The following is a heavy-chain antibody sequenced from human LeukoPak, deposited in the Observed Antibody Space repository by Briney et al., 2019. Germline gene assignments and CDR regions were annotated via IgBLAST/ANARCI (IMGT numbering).Heavy chain of an antibody. Sequence: PSETLSLTCTVSGGFISRNSFYWGWIRQPPGKGLEWIGSIYYSGTTYYNPSLKSRVTISVDTSKNQFSLKLSSVTAADTAVYYCARAVESRWFDPWGQGTLVTVSS. J-gene: IGHJ5*02. CDR3: ARAVESRWFDP. V-gene: IGHV4-39*07. D-gene: IGHD1-1*01. CDR2: IYYSGTT. CDR1: GGFISRNSFY.